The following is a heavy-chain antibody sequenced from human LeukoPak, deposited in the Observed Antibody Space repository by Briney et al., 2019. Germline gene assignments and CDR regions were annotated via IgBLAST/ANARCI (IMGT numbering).Heavy chain of an antibody. CDR1: GFTFSSYW. D-gene: IGHD5-12*01. J-gene: IGHJ1*01. Sequence: GGSLRLSCAASGFTFSSYWMNRARQAPGKGLEWVAVISYDGSNKYYADSVKGRFTISRDNSKNTLYLQMNSLRAEDTAVYYCARPRGATDRYFQHWGQGTLVTVSS. V-gene: IGHV3-30-3*01. CDR2: ISYDGSNK. CDR3: ARPRGATDRYFQH.